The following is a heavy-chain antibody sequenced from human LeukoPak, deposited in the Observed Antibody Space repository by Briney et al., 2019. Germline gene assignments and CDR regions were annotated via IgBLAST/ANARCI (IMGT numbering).Heavy chain of an antibody. CDR2: TSGSGGSK. D-gene: IGHD2-15*01. V-gene: IGHV3-23*01. J-gene: IGHJ4*02. CDR1: GFTFNNFA. Sequence: GGSVRLSCAASGFTFNNFALIWVRPAPGKGREGVSDTSGSGGSKYYADSVKGRFTMSRDNCKNTLYLQMKSLEAADTSDYSCAKRIQSAIATGYWGQEPRDPVST. CDR3: AKRIQSAIATGY.